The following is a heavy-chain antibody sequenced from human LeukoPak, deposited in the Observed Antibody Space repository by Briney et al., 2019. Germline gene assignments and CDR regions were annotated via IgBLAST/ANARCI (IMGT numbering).Heavy chain of an antibody. V-gene: IGHV1-18*01. CDR1: GYTFTSYG. CDR2: ISAYNGNT. CDR3: ARGSGSYYGGTTDYFDY. D-gene: IGHD1-26*01. Sequence: ASVKVSFKASGYTFTSYGISWVRQAPGQGLEWMGWISAYNGNTNYAQKLQGRVTMTTDTSTNTAYMELRSLRSDDTAVYYCARGSGSYYGGTTDYFDYWGQGTLVTVSS. J-gene: IGHJ4*02.